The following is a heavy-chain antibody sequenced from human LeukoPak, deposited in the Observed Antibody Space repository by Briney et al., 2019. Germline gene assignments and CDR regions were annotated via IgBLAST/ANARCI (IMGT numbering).Heavy chain of an antibody. CDR1: GFSFGSYW. V-gene: IGHV3-7*04. CDR2: IKQDGSEN. J-gene: IGHJ4*02. D-gene: IGHD5/OR15-5a*01. Sequence: GGSLRLSCVASGFSFGSYWMAWVRQAPGKGLEWVANIKQDGSENYYVDSVKGRVTISRDNARSSLYLQMNSLRVEDTAVYYCARGLRWKDYWGQGTLVTVSS. CDR3: ARGLRWKDY.